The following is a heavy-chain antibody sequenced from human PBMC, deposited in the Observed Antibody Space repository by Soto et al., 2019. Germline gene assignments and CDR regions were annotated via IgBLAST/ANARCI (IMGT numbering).Heavy chain of an antibody. D-gene: IGHD1-26*01. CDR3: AKDLGSSPGGMYV. V-gene: IGHV3-23*01. CDR1: GFTFSSYA. J-gene: IGHJ6*02. CDR2: ISVSCGST. Sequence: EVQLLESGVGLVQPGGSLRLSWAASGFTFSSYAMSLVRHAPGNGLEWFSAISVSCGSTYYADSVKGRFTIFRGNSKNTLYLHMNSLRAEDKAVYYCAKDLGSSPGGMYVWGQVTTVTVAS.